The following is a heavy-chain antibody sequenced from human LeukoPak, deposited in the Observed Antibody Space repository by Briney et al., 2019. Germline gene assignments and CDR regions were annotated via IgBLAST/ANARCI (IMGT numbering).Heavy chain of an antibody. V-gene: IGHV3-23*01. CDR1: GFTFSSYG. D-gene: IGHD6-19*01. Sequence: GGSLRLPCAASGFTFSSYGMVWVRQAPGKGLEWVSAISGSGGSTYYADSVKGRFTISRDNYKNTLYLQMNSLRAEDTAVYYCARAVGYSSGWQYYYYYYYMDVWGKGTTVTVSS. J-gene: IGHJ6*03. CDR3: ARAVGYSSGWQYYYYYYYMDV. CDR2: ISGSGGST.